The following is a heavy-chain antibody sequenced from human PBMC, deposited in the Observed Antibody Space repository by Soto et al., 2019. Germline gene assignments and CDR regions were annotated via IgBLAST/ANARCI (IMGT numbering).Heavy chain of an antibody. V-gene: IGHV3-7*01. CDR3: ARDRSEYSGYDYAFDI. CDR1: GFTFSSYW. D-gene: IGHD5-12*01. CDR2: IKQDGSEK. J-gene: IGHJ3*02. Sequence: GGSLRLSCAASGFTFSSYWMSWVRQAPGKGLEWVANIKQDGSEKYYVDSVKGRFTISRDNAKNSLYLQMNSLRAEDTAVYYCARDRSEYSGYDYAFDIWGQGTMVTVS.